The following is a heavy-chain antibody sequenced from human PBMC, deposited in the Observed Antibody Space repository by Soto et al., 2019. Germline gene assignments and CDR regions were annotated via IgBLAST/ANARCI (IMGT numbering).Heavy chain of an antibody. CDR2: IDPSDSQT. J-gene: IGHJ4*02. CDR1: GYSFAGYW. V-gene: IGHV5-10-1*01. Sequence: GESLKISCKGSGYSFAGYWITWVRQKPGKGLEWMGRIDPSDSQTYYSPSFRGHVTISVTKSITTVFLQWSSLRASDTAMYYCARQIYYSDTGPNFQYYFDSWGQGTPVTVSS. CDR3: ARQIYYSDTGPNFQYYFDS. D-gene: IGHD3-22*01.